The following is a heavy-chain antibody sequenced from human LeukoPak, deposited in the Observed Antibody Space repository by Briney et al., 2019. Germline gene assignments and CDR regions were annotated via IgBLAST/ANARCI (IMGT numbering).Heavy chain of an antibody. V-gene: IGHV4-34*01. D-gene: IGHD2-15*01. CDR1: GGSFSGYY. Sequence: SETLSLTCAVYGGSFSGYYWSWIRQPPGKGLEWIGETNHSGSTNYNPSLKSRVTISVDTSKNQFSLKLSSVTAADTAVYYCARVASDIVVVVAATSYFDYWGQGTLVTVSS. CDR2: TNHSGST. CDR3: ARVASDIVVVVAATSYFDY. J-gene: IGHJ4*02.